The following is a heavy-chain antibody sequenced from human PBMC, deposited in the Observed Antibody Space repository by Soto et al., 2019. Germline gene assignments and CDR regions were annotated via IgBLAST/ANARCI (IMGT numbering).Heavy chain of an antibody. J-gene: IGHJ6*02. CDR3: ARGEWELPYYYYYGMDV. V-gene: IGHV4-61*01. CDR1: GGSVSSGSYY. CDR2: IYYRGST. D-gene: IGHD1-26*01. Sequence: QVQLQESGPGLVKPSETLSLTCTVSGGSVSSGSYYWSWIRQPPGKGLEWIGYIYYRGSTNYNPSLKSRVTISVDTSKNQFSLKLSSVTAADTAVYYCARGEWELPYYYYYGMDVWGQGTTVTVSS.